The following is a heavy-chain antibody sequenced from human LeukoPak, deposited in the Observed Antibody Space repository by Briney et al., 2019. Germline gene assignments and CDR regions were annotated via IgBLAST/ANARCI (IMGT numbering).Heavy chain of an antibody. CDR2: IYYSGST. CDR3: ARAHRLLGIHEDNWFDP. CDR1: GGSISSYY. V-gene: IGHV4-30-4*01. D-gene: IGHD7-27*01. J-gene: IGHJ5*02. Sequence: SETLSLTCTVSGGSISSYYWSWIRQPPGKGLEWIGYIYYSGSTYYNPSLKSRVTISVDTSKNQFSLKLSSVTAADTAVYYCARAHRLLGIHEDNWFDPWGQGTLVTVSS.